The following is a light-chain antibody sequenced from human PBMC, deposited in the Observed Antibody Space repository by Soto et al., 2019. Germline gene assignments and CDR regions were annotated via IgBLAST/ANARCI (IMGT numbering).Light chain of an antibody. CDR3: QQYDNWPRA. Sequence: EIVLTQSPATLSASPGGRVTLSCRASEGIGMHLAWYQQRLGEAPRVLIYSASTRVNGSPGKCSGSVSGTEFTLTISSLQSEDFALYYCQQYDNWPRAFGGGTKV. CDR1: EGIGMH. V-gene: IGKV3-15*01. J-gene: IGKJ4*01. CDR2: SAS.